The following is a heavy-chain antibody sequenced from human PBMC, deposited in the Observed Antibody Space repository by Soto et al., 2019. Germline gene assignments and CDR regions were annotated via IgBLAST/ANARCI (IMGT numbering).Heavy chain of an antibody. V-gene: IGHV2-5*02. CDR2: IYWDDSK. Sequence: QITLKESGPTLVKPTQTLTLTCTFSGFSLTTDRVGVGWIRQPPGEALEWLAVIYWDDSKTYRPSLASRLTITKDTSKHQVALTMTNMGSLDTATYYCAHAYGGRSLYWGQGTLVTVSS. D-gene: IGHD1-26*01. CDR1: GFSLTTDRVG. J-gene: IGHJ4*02. CDR3: AHAYGGRSLY.